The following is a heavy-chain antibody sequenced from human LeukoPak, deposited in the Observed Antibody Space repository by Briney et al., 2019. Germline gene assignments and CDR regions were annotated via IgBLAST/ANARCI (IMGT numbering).Heavy chain of an antibody. CDR3: ARVTISFLGSHGMDV. J-gene: IGHJ6*02. D-gene: IGHD3-9*01. CDR2: ISSSGSYI. V-gene: IGHV3-11*04. Sequence: GGSLRLSCAASGFTLSDYYMSWIRQAPGKWLEWVSSISSSGSYIYYADSVKGRFTISRDNAKNSLYLQMNSLRAEDTAVYYCARVTISFLGSHGMDVWGQGTTVTVSS. CDR1: GFTLSDYY.